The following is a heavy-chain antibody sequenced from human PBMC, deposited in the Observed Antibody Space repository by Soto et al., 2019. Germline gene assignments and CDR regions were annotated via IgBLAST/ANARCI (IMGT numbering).Heavy chain of an antibody. J-gene: IGHJ4*02. CDR2: IYPGDSDT. D-gene: IGHD3-22*01. V-gene: IGHV5-51*01. Sequence: PGESLKISCKGSGYSFASYWIGWVRQKPGKGLEWMGIIYPGDSDTRYSPSFQGQVTISADKSISTAYLQWSSLKASDTAMYYCAKQVAAYDSSGYFDYWGQGTLVTVSS. CDR3: AKQVAAYDSSGYFDY. CDR1: GYSFASYW.